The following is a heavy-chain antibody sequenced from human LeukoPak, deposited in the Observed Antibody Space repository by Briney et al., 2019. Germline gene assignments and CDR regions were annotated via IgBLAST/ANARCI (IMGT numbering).Heavy chain of an antibody. CDR2: IYYSGST. V-gene: IGHV4-39*01. Sequence: SETLSLTCTVSGGSISSSSYYWGWIRQPPGKGLEWIGSIYYSGSTYYNPSLKSRVTISVDTSKNQFSLKLSSVTAADTAVYYCARLAIVVVPEPPGAFDIWGQGTMVTVSS. CDR3: ARLAIVVVPEPPGAFDI. D-gene: IGHD2-2*03. CDR1: GGSISSSSYY. J-gene: IGHJ3*02.